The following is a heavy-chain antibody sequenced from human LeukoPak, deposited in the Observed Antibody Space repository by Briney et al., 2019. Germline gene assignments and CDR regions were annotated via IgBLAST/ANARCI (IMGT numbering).Heavy chain of an antibody. V-gene: IGHV4-38-2*01. D-gene: IGHD6-19*01. CDR1: GYPVSSNSY. J-gene: IGHJ3*02. CDR2: IHHGGNT. CDR3: ARWLGNGFDI. Sequence: SETLSLTCVVSGYPVSSNSYWAWIRQSPGKGLEWIGSIHHGGNTYYNPSLMSRVSMSLDTPKNQCSLNLNSVTAADTAVFYCARWLGNGFDIWGQGTMVTVSS.